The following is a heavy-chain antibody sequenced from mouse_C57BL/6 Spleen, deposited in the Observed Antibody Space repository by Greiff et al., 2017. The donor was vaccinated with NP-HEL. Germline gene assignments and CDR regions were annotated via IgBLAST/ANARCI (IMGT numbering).Heavy chain of an antibody. Sequence: QVQLQQPGAELVKPGASVKLSCKASGYTFTSYWMHWVKQRPGQGLEWIGMIHPNSGSTNYNEKFKSKATLTVDKSSSTASMQLRSLTSEDSAVYYCARDGSPSWFAYWGQGTLVTVSA. CDR1: GYTFTSYW. D-gene: IGHD1-1*01. J-gene: IGHJ3*01. V-gene: IGHV1-64*01. CDR3: ARDGSPSWFAY. CDR2: IHPNSGST.